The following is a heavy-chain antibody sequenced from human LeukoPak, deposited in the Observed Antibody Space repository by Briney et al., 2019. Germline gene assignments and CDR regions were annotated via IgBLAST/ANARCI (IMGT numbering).Heavy chain of an antibody. Sequence: PGGSLKLSCAASGFTFSGSAMHWVRQASGKGLEWVGRIRSKANSYATAYAASVKGRFTISRDDSKNTAYLQMNSLKTEDTAVYYCTRQSGLGGSYPGSFDYWGQGTLVTVSS. J-gene: IGHJ4*02. D-gene: IGHD1-26*01. V-gene: IGHV3-73*01. CDR2: IRSKANSYAT. CDR3: TRQSGLGGSYPGSFDY. CDR1: GFTFSGSA.